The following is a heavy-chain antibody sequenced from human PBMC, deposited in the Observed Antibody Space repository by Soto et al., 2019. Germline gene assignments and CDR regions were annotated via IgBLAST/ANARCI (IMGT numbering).Heavy chain of an antibody. Sequence: EVQLGGSGGGLVQPGGSLRLSCAASGFSFSSFAMHWVRQAPGKGLEYVSAISSNGGSTYYANSVKGRFTISRENSKNTMYLQMGSLRLEDMGIYYCATEYDGSGCYVYWGQGTLVTVSS. CDR3: ATEYDGSGCYVY. CDR2: ISSNGGST. J-gene: IGHJ4*02. D-gene: IGHD3-22*01. V-gene: IGHV3-64*01. CDR1: GFSFSSFA.